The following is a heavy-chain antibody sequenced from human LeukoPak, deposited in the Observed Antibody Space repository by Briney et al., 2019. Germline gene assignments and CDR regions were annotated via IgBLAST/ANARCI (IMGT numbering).Heavy chain of an antibody. J-gene: IGHJ4*02. Sequence: RASVKVSCKASGGTFSSYAISWVRQAPGQGLEWMGGIIPIFGTANYAQKFQGRVTITADESTSTAYMELSSLRSEDTAVYYCARDKAPYSSSPLDYWGQGTLVTVSS. D-gene: IGHD6-13*01. V-gene: IGHV1-69*13. CDR1: GGTFSSYA. CDR2: IIPIFGTA. CDR3: ARDKAPYSSSPLDY.